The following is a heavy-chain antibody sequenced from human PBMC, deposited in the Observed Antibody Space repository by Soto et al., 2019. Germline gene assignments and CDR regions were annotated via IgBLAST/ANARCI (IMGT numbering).Heavy chain of an antibody. V-gene: IGHV4-39*01. CDR2: IYYSGST. CDR1: GGSISSSSYY. Sequence: QLQLQESGPGLVKPSETLSLTCTVSGGSISSSSYYWGWIRQPPGKGLEWIGSIYYSGSTYYNPSLKSRVTISVDTSKNQFSLKLSSVTAADTAVYYCARLYRCRGRCGQPPFDYWGQGTLVTVSS. D-gene: IGHD2-15*01. CDR3: ARLYRCRGRCGQPPFDY. J-gene: IGHJ4*02.